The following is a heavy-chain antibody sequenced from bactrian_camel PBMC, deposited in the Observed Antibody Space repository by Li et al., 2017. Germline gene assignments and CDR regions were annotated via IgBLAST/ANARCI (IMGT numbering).Heavy chain of an antibody. CDR2: IDPAYNRT. V-gene: IGHV3S45*01. CDR1: GVSVAANC. Sequence: HVQLVESGGGSVQAGGSLRLSCVASGVSVAANCMGWFRQSPGEEREGVAAIDPAYNRTYYADSVKGRFTISPDNAKNTLYLQLNSLKPEDTAMYYCAARSVCLDLLRAIPLSRWVGQGTQVTVS. J-gene: IGHJ4*01. D-gene: IGHD1*01.